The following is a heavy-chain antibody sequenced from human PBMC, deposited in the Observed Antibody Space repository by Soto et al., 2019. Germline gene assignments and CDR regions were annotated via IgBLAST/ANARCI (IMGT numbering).Heavy chain of an antibody. D-gene: IGHD3-10*01. V-gene: IGHV4-30-4*01. CDR3: ARDAIRWSGELGRYSYYGMDV. CDR1: GGSINSDDHY. J-gene: IGHJ6*02. CDR2: IHHSGST. Sequence: QVQLQESGPGLVKPSQTLSLTCTVSGGSINSDDHYWSWIRQPPGKDLEWIGYIHHSGSTYYNPSLRSRVTLSVDTSRNQFSLKLSSLTAADTAVYYCARDAIRWSGELGRYSYYGMDVWGQGTTVTVSS.